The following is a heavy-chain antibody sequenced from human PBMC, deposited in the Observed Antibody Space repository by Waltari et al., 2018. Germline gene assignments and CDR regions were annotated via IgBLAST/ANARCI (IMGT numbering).Heavy chain of an antibody. Sequence: QVQLVQSGAEVKKPGASVKVSCKASGYTFTGYGIRWVRQAPGHGLEWMVCISAYNGNTNYARKLQGIVTMTTDTATITAYMELRSLRSDDTAVYYCARGLRTPPRRDWYFDLWGRGTLVTVSS. CDR2: ISAYNGNT. D-gene: IGHD3-22*01. CDR1: GYTFTGYG. CDR3: ARGLRTPPRRDWYFDL. J-gene: IGHJ2*01. V-gene: IGHV1-18*01.